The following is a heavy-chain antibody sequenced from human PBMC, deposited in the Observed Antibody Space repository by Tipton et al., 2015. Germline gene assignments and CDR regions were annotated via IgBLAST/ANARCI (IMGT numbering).Heavy chain of an antibody. CDR1: GFTFSSYN. V-gene: IGHV3-48*02. CDR2: ISSGSSTK. J-gene: IGHJ6*02. Sequence: SLRLSCAASGFTFSSYNMNWVRQAPGKGLEWVSYISSGSSTKYYADSVKGRFTISRDNAKNSLYLQMNSLRDEDMAVYYCARESEGRSGSSASCHEYGMDVGGQGTTVTVSS. D-gene: IGHD2-2*01. CDR3: ARESEGRSGSSASCHEYGMDV.